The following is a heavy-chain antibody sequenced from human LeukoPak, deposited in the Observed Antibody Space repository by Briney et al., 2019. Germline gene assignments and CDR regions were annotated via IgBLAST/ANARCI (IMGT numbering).Heavy chain of an antibody. CDR2: IQQDGSEK. J-gene: IGHJ4*02. CDR3: VRLRYTYGKNFDC. V-gene: IGHV3-7*01. D-gene: IGHD5-18*01. Sequence: GGALRLSCAASGFTFNGYWMSWVRQAPGKGLEGVANIQQDGSEKKYVDSVKGRFTISRDNAKNSLYLQIDRLRAEDTAVYYCVRLRYTYGKNFDCWGQGTLVTVSS. CDR1: GFTFNGYW.